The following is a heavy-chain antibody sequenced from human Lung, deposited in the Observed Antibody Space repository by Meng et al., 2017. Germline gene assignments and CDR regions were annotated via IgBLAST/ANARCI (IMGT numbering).Heavy chain of an antibody. CDR3: ARDGDISAAGKPFGDY. CDR1: GYNFPDYY. V-gene: IGHV1-2*06. Sequence: ASVKVSCKPSGYNFPDYYIHWVRRAPGQGLEWMGRINPKNGDTHYAQKFQARVTMTVDTSISTAYMELSGLRSDDTAMYFCARDGDISAAGKPFGDYWGQGTLVTVSS. J-gene: IGHJ4*02. D-gene: IGHD6-25*01. CDR2: INPKNGDT.